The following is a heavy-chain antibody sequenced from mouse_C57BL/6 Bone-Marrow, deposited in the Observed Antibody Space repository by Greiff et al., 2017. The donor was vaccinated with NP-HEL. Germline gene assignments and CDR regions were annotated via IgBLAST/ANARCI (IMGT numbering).Heavy chain of an antibody. CDR2: IYPGSGST. J-gene: IGHJ4*01. V-gene: IGHV1-55*01. CDR3: ARRDYYGSSYDAMDY. D-gene: IGHD1-1*01. Sequence: QVQLQQPGAELVKPGASVKMSCKASGYTFTSYWITWVKQRPGQGLEWIGDIYPGSGSTNYNEKFTIKATLTVDTSSSTAYMQLSSLTSEDSAVYYCARRDYYGSSYDAMDYWGQGTSVTVSS. CDR1: GYTFTSYW.